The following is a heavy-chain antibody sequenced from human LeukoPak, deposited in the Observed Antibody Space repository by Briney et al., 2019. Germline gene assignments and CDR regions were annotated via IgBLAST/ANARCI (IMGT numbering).Heavy chain of an antibody. J-gene: IGHJ3*02. CDR3: ARGPLYPTTDDAFDI. CDR2: INPSGGST. CDR1: GYTFTSYY. V-gene: IGHV1-46*01. D-gene: IGHD3-16*01. Sequence: GASVKVSCKASGYTFTSYYMHWVRQAPGQGLERMGIINPSGGSTSYAQKFQGRVTMTRDTSTSTVYMELSSLRSEDTAVYYCARGPLYPTTDDAFDIWGQGTMVTVSS.